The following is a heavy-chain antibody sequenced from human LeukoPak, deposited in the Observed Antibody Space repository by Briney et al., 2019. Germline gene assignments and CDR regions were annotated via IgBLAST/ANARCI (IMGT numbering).Heavy chain of an antibody. CDR1: GGSFSGYY. CDR3: ARGLGSSSGYSLDY. Sequence: PSETLSLTCAVYGGSFSGYYWSWIRQPPGKRLEWIGEINHSGSTNYNPSLKSRVTISVDTSKNQFSLKLSSVTAADTAVYYCARGLGSSSGYSLDYWGRGTLVTVSS. D-gene: IGHD3-22*01. CDR2: INHSGST. V-gene: IGHV4-34*01. J-gene: IGHJ4*02.